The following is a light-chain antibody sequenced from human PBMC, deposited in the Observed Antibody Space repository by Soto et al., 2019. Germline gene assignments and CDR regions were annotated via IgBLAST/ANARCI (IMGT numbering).Light chain of an antibody. CDR1: QSVSSSY. J-gene: IGKJ1*01. V-gene: IGKV3-20*01. CDR3: QQYGSSSWT. Sequence: EIVLTQSPGTLSLSTGERATLSCRARQSVSSSYLAWYQHKPGQAPRLLIYGASSRATGIPDRFSGSGSGTDFTLTISRLEPEDFAVYYCQQYGSSSWTFGQGTKVDVK. CDR2: GAS.